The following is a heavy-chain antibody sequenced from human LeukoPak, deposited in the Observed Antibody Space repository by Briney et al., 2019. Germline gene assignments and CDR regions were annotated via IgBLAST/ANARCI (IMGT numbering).Heavy chain of an antibody. V-gene: IGHV1-69*04. J-gene: IGHJ6*02. D-gene: IGHD4-23*01. CDR3: ASGGHAGNSDYYYGMDV. Sequence: WASVKVSCKASGGTFSSYAISWVRQAPGQGLEWMGRIIPILGIANYAQKFQGRVTITADKSTSTAYMELSSLRSEDTAVYYCASGGHAGNSDYYYGMDVWGQGTTVTVSS. CDR2: IIPILGIA. CDR1: GGTFSSYA.